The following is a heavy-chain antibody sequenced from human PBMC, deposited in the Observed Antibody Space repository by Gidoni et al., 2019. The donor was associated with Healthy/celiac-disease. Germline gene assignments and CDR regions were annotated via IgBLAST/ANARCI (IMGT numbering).Heavy chain of an antibody. Sequence: QVQLVQSGAEVKKPGSSVKVSCKASGGTFSSYAISWVRQAPGQGLEWMGGIIPIFGTANYAQKFQGRVTITADESTSTAYMELSSLRSEDTAVYYCARDNPPTVTTWYYYYYGMDVWGQGTTVTVSS. CDR2: IIPIFGTA. D-gene: IGHD4-17*01. V-gene: IGHV1-69*01. CDR3: ARDNPPTVTTWYYYYYGMDV. CDR1: GGTFSSYA. J-gene: IGHJ6*02.